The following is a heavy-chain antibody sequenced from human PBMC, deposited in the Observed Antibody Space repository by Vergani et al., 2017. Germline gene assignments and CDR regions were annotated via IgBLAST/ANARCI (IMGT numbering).Heavy chain of an antibody. V-gene: IGHV3-21*01. CDR3: ARDLEGQQLTSPLLWYYGMDV. J-gene: IGHJ6*02. Sequence: EVQLVESGGGLVKPGGSLRLSCAASGFTFSRYSMNWVRQAPGKGLEWVSSISSSSSYIYYADSVKGRFTISRDNAKNSLYLQMNSLRAEDTAVYYCARDLEGQQLTSPLLWYYGMDVWGQGTTVTVSS. CDR1: GFTFSRYS. D-gene: IGHD6-13*01. CDR2: ISSSSSYI.